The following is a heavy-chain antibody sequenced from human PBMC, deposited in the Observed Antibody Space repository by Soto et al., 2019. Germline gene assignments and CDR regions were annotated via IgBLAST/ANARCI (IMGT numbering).Heavy chain of an antibody. CDR1: GFTFSSYG. V-gene: IGHV3-33*01. Sequence: QVQLVESGGGVVQPGRSLRLSCAASGFTFSSYGMHWVRQAPGKGLEWVAVIWYDGSNKYYADSVKGRFTISRDNSKILLDLQMISLRADDTAVDYCASDRFLRQRVASGSLGYWGQGALVTVSS. J-gene: IGHJ4*02. D-gene: IGHD3-3*01. CDR2: IWYDGSNK. CDR3: ASDRFLRQRVASGSLGY.